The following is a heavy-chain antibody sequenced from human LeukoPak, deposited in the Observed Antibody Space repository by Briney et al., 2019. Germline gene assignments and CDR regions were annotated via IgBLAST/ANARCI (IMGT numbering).Heavy chain of an antibody. CDR2: IYHSGNT. CDR1: GDSISNYY. J-gene: IGHJ4*02. V-gene: IGHV4-34*01. CDR3: ARGATGWAVGY. D-gene: IGHD6-19*01. Sequence: PSETLSLTCTVSGDSISNYYWNWIRQPPGKGLEWIGEIYHSGNTNYNPSLKSRVTISVDKSKNQFSLKLTSVTAADTAVYFCARGATGWAVGYWGQGTLITVSS.